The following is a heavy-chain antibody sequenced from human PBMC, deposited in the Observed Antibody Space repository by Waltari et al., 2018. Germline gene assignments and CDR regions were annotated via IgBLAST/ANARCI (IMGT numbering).Heavy chain of an antibody. Sequence: QLQLQESGPGLVKPSETLSLTCTVSGGSISSSSYYWGWIRQPPGKGLEWIGSIYYSGSTYYNPSLKSRVTISVDTSKNQFSLKLSSVTAADTAVYYCARDRPVIVVVPAAWFDPWGQGTLVTVSS. V-gene: IGHV4-39*07. D-gene: IGHD2-2*01. J-gene: IGHJ5*02. CDR2: IYYSGST. CDR3: ARDRPVIVVVPAAWFDP. CDR1: GGSISSSSYY.